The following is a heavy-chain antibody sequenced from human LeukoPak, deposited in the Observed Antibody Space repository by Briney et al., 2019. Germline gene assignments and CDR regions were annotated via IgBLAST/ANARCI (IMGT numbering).Heavy chain of an antibody. CDR3: ARDQGGYKDYYYGMDV. CDR2: ISSNGGST. CDR1: GFTFSSYA. J-gene: IGHJ6*02. V-gene: IGHV3-64*04. D-gene: IGHD3-22*01. Sequence: TGGSLRLSCSASGFTFSSYAMHWVRQAPGKGLEYVSAISSNGGSTYYADSVKGRFTISRDNSKNTLYLQMNSLRAEDTAVYYCARDQGGYKDYYYGMDVWGQGTTVTVSS.